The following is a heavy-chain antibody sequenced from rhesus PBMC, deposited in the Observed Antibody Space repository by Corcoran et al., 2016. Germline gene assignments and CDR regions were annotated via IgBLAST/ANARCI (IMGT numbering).Heavy chain of an antibody. CDR2: IYGSGSST. Sequence: QLQLQESGPGLVKPSETLSVTCAVSGGSISSSYWSWIRPAPGKGLEWIGYIYGSGSSTNYNPSLKSRVTLSVDTSKNQLSLKLSSVTTADTAVYYCARDHGQLGYYFDYWGQGVLVTVSS. J-gene: IGHJ4*01. CDR3: ARDHGQLGYYFDY. CDR1: GGSISSSY. V-gene: IGHV4-169*02. D-gene: IGHD6-25*01.